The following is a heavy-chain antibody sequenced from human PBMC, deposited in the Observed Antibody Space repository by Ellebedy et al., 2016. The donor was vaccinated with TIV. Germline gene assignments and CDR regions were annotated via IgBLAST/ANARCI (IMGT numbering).Heavy chain of an antibody. D-gene: IGHD2-2*01. V-gene: IGHV3-23*01. CDR3: AKIEGHCSTTSCYSHFDY. J-gene: IGHJ4*02. CDR2: ISGSGGST. Sequence: GGSLRLSXAASGFTFSSYAMSWVRQAPGKGLEWVSGISGSGGSTYYADSVKGRFTISRDNSKNTLYLQMNSLRAEDTAVYYCAKIEGHCSTTSCYSHFDYWGQGTLVTVSS. CDR1: GFTFSSYA.